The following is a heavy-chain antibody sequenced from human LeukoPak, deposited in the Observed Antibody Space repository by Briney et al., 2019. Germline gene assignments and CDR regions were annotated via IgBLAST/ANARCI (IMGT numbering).Heavy chain of an antibody. CDR2: ISGSGGST. CDR3: AKRGAGTAMVTIFDY. Sequence: GGSLRLSCAASGFTFSSYAMSWVRQAPGKGLEWVSAISGSGGSTYYADSVKGRFTISRDNSKNTLYPQMNSLRAEDTAVYYCAKRGAGTAMVTIFDYWGQGTLVTVSS. V-gene: IGHV3-23*01. CDR1: GFTFSSYA. J-gene: IGHJ4*02. D-gene: IGHD5-18*01.